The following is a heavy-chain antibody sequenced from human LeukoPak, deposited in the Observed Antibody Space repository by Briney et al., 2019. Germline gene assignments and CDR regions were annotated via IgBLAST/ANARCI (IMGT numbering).Heavy chain of an antibody. J-gene: IGHJ4*02. V-gene: IGHV3-30*02. Sequence: GGSLRLSCAASGFTFSSYGMHWVRQAPGKGLEWVAFIRYDGSNKYYADSVKGRFTISRDNSKNTLYLQMNSLRAEDTAVYYCAKHHLTIFGVAPFDYWGQGTLVTVSS. CDR2: IRYDGSNK. CDR3: AKHHLTIFGVAPFDY. D-gene: IGHD3-3*01. CDR1: GFTFSSYG.